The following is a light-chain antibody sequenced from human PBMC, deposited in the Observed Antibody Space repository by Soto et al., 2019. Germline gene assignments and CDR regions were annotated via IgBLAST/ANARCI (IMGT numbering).Light chain of an antibody. CDR3: QHSYVTPYT. J-gene: IGKJ2*01. V-gene: IGKV1-39*01. CDR2: AAS. CDR1: QSINSY. Sequence: DIQMTQSPSSLSASVGDRVTITCRASQSINSYLNWYQQKPGKAPKLLIYAASSLQSGVPSKFSGSESGTDFSLTIRSLQPEDFATYYCQHSYVTPYTLGQGTKLEIK.